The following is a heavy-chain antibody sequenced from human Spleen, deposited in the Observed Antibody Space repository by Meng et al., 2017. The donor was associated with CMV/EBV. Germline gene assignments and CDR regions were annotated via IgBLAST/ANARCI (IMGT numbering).Heavy chain of an antibody. CDR3: AREVADFWSGSYNRLYYYYYGMDV. CDR1: GFPFSLSA. V-gene: IGHV3-30-3*01. Sequence: GESLKISCAASGFPFSLSAMHWVRQTPGKGLEWVAVISSDGTNKYYADSVKGRFTISRDSSKNTLYLQMSSLRGEDTAVYYCAREVADFWSGSYNRLYYYYYGMDVWGQGTTVTVSS. CDR2: ISSDGTNK. J-gene: IGHJ6*02. D-gene: IGHD3-3*01.